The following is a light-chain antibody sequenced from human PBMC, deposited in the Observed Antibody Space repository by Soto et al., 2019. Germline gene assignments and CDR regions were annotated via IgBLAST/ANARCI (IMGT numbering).Light chain of an antibody. CDR3: QQRSNWHPT. J-gene: IGKJ1*01. Sequence: EIVLTQSPATLSLSPGERATLSCRASQSVSSYLAWYQQKPGQAPRLLIYDASNRATGIPARFSGSGSGTDFTPTISSLEPEDFAVYYCQQRSNWHPTFGQGTKVDIK. CDR1: QSVSSY. CDR2: DAS. V-gene: IGKV3-11*01.